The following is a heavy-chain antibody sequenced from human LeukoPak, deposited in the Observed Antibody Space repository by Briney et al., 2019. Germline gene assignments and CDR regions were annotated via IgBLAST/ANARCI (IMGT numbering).Heavy chain of an antibody. CDR1: GFTFSSYG. CDR2: IWYDGSNK. D-gene: IGHD3-10*01. V-gene: IGHV3-33*01. Sequence: PGGSLRLSCAASGFTFSSYGMRWVRQAPGKGLEWVAVIWYDGSNKYYADSVKGRFTISRDNSKNTLYLQMNSLRAEDTAVYYCASGYGSGSYGLDYWGQGTLVTVSS. J-gene: IGHJ4*02. CDR3: ASGYGSGSYGLDY.